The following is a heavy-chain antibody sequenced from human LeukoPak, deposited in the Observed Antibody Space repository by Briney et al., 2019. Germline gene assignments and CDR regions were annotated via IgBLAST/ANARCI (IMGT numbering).Heavy chain of an antibody. J-gene: IGHJ4*02. Sequence: SETLSLTCAVYGGSFSGYYWSWIRQPPGKGLEWIGEINHSGSTNYNPSLKSRVTISVDTSKNQFSLKLSSVTAADTAVYYCAREGGVVYSGPYYFDYWGQGTLVTVSS. CDR1: GGSFSGYY. V-gene: IGHV4-34*01. CDR2: INHSGST. CDR3: AREGGVVYSGPYYFDY. D-gene: IGHD5-12*01.